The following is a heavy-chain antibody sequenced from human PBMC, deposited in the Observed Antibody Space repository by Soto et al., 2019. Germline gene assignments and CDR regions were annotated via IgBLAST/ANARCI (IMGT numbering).Heavy chain of an antibody. CDR1: GYNFTTFW. CDR2: IYPGDSET. J-gene: IGHJ4*02. Sequence: PGESLKISCKGSGYNFTTFWIGWVRQMPGKGLEWMGIIYPGDSETKYSPDFEGQVTISADRSTNTAYLQWRSLRASDTAMYYCARLGFPGAIYFDSWGQGTLVTVSS. CDR3: ARLGFPGAIYFDS. V-gene: IGHV5-51*01.